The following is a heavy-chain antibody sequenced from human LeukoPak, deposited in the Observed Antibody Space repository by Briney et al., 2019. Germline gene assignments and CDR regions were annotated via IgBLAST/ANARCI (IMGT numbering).Heavy chain of an antibody. CDR1: GGSFSDYY. CDR2: INHSGST. J-gene: IGHJ4*02. D-gene: IGHD3-3*01. Sequence: SETLSLTCAVYGGSFSDYYWSWVRQPPGKGLEWIGEINHSGSTNYNPSLKSRVTISVDTSKNQFSLKLSSVTAADTAVYYCARYDFWSGSIDYWGQGTLVTVSS. V-gene: IGHV4-34*01. CDR3: ARYDFWSGSIDY.